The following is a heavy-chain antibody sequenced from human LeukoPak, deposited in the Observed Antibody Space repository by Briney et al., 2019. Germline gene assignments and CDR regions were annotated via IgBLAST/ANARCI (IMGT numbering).Heavy chain of an antibody. CDR1: GFTFSNYY. D-gene: IGHD2-2*02. CDR2: IRPDGSEK. V-gene: IGHV3-7*01. CDR3: ARGVLPGTIQWSLDY. Sequence: GGSLRLSYAASGFTFSNYYMTWVRQPPGKGLEWVANIRPDGSEKECVDSVKGRFTISRDNARNSLYLQMDSLRAEDTAVYYCARGVLPGTIQWSLDYWGQGALVTVSS. J-gene: IGHJ4*02.